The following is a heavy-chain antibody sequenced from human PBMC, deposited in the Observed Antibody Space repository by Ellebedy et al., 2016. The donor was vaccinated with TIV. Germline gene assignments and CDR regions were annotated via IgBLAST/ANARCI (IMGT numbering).Heavy chain of an antibody. V-gene: IGHV3-23*01. CDR3: TTQTYYYGSGSYRGRVDI. CDR1: GFTLSRYS. CDR2: ISGSGGST. Sequence: PGGSLRLSCAASGFTLSRYSVSWVRQAPGKGLEWVSAISGSGGSTYYADSVKGRFTISRDNSKNTLYLQMNSLKTEDTAVYYCTTQTYYYGSGSYRGRVDIWGQGTMVTVSS. J-gene: IGHJ3*02. D-gene: IGHD3-10*01.